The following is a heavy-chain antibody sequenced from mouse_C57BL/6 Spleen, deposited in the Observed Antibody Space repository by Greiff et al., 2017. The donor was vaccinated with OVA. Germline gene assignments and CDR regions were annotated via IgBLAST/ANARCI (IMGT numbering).Heavy chain of an antibody. Sequence: QVQLQQSGAELVKPGASVKMSCKASGYTFTSYWITWVKQRPGQGLEWIGDIYPGSGSTNYNEKFKSKATLTVDTSSSTAYMQLSSLTSEDSAVYYCARKDGYYREGYYAMDYWGQGTSVTVSS. CDR3: ARKDGYYREGYYAMDY. V-gene: IGHV1-55*01. J-gene: IGHJ4*01. D-gene: IGHD2-3*01. CDR2: IYPGSGST. CDR1: GYTFTSYW.